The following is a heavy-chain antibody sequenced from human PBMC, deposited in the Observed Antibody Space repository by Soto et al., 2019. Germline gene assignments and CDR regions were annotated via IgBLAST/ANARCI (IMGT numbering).Heavy chain of an antibody. D-gene: IGHD3-3*01. Sequence: GESLKISCKGSGYSCTSYWIGWVRQMPRKGLEWMGIIYPGDSDTRYSPSFQGQVTISADKSISTAYLQWSSLKASDTAMYYCARHVRFWSGYTAGFDPWGQGTLVTVSS. J-gene: IGHJ5*02. CDR1: GYSCTSYW. V-gene: IGHV5-51*01. CDR2: IYPGDSDT. CDR3: ARHVRFWSGYTAGFDP.